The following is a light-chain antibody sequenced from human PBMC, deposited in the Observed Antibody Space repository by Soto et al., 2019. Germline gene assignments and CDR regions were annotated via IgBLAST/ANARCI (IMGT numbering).Light chain of an antibody. CDR2: AAS. J-gene: IGKJ2*01. Sequence: DIQMTQSPSSLSASVGDRVTITCRASQSISSYLNWYQQKPGTAPKLLIYAASSLQSGVPSRFSGSGSGTDFTLTISSLQPEDFATYYCQQSYSTLYTFGQGTKLETK. CDR1: QSISSY. V-gene: IGKV1-39*01. CDR3: QQSYSTLYT.